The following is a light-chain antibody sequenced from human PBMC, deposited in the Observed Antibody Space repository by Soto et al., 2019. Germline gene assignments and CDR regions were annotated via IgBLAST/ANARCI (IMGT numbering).Light chain of an antibody. J-gene: IGKJ5*01. V-gene: IGKV1-39*01. Sequence: DIQMTQSPSSLSGSVGDRVTITCRASENISRHLNWYQHKPGKAPKLLIYAASSLQNGVPSRFRGGGSGTDFTLTISNLQPEDFATYYCQPTYTTLSITFGQGTRLESK. CDR3: QPTYTTLSIT. CDR1: ENISRH. CDR2: AAS.